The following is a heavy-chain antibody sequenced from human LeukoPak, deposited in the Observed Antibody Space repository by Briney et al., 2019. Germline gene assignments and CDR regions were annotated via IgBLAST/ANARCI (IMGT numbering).Heavy chain of an antibody. V-gene: IGHV1-8*03. J-gene: IGHJ4*02. CDR3: ARGVTGSSRYYFDY. CDR1: GYTFTIYD. Sequence: ASVSVSSTASGYTFTIYDINWVRQAPGQGLERMGWMNPNSGNTGYAQKFPGTVTITRSTSISSAYMELSSLRSEDTAVYYCARGVTGSSRYYFDYWGQGTLVTVSS. CDR2: MNPNSGNT. D-gene: IGHD7-27*01.